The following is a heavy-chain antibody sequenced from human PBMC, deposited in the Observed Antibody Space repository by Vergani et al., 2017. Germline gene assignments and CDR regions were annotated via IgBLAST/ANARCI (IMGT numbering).Heavy chain of an antibody. J-gene: IGHJ6*02. CDR1: GFSFNSYW. D-gene: IGHD2-21*01. Sequence: DVHLAESGGGFFQPGGSLRLSCSASGFSFNSYWMHWVRQVPGKGLLWVSRIKSDGSITAYADSVKGRFTISRDNAQNTLYLQMNSLRVEDTAIYYCAKARDPKCKGGNCYSYYYGLDLWGQGTTVTVSS. V-gene: IGHV3-74*03. CDR3: AKARDPKCKGGNCYSYYYGLDL. CDR2: IKSDGSIT.